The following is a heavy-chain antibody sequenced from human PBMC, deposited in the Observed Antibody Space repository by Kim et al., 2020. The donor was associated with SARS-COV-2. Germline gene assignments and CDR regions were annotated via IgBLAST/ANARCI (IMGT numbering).Heavy chain of an antibody. J-gene: IGHJ4*02. D-gene: IGHD5-18*01. CDR1: GFTFSSYG. Sequence: GGSLRLSCAASGFTFSSYGMHWVRQAPGKGLEWVAVIWYDGSNKYYADSVKGRFTISRDNSKNTLYLQMNSLRAEDTAVYYCAKGDHSYGSWSTDYWGQGTLVTVSS. CDR2: IWYDGSNK. V-gene: IGHV3-33*06. CDR3: AKGDHSYGSWSTDY.